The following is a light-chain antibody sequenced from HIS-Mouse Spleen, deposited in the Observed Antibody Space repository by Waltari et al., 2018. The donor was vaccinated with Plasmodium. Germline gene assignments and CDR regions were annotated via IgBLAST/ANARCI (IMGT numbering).Light chain of an antibody. CDR1: AFPKKY. CDR2: EDS. V-gene: IGLV3-10*01. J-gene: IGLJ3*02. CDR3: YSTDSSGNHRV. Sequence: SYELTQPPSVSVSPGQTARIPCSGEAFPKKYPYWYQQKSGQAPVLVIYEDSKRTSGIPERFSGSSSGTMATLTISGAQVEDEADYYCYSTDSSGNHRVFGGGTKLTVL.